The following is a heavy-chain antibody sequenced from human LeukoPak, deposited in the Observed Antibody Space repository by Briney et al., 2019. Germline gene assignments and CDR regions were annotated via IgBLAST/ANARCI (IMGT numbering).Heavy chain of an antibody. CDR2: ISGSGGST. Sequence: GGSLRLSCAASGFTFSSYAMSWVRQAPGKGLEWVSAISGSGGSTYYADSVKGRFTISRDNAKNSLYLQMNSLRAEDTALYYCAKGPHFDWFYDYWGQGTLVTVSS. V-gene: IGHV3-23*01. CDR1: GFTFSSYA. D-gene: IGHD3-9*01. J-gene: IGHJ4*02. CDR3: AKGPHFDWFYDY.